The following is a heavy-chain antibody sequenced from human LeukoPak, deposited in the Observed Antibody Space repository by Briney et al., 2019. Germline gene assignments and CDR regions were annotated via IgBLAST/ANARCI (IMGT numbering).Heavy chain of an antibody. D-gene: IGHD3-22*01. Sequence: GGSLRLSCAASGFTFSSYAMHWVRQAPGKGLEWVAVISYDGSNKYYADSVKGRFTISRDNSKNTLYLQMNSLRAEDTAVYYCARGEGYYDSSGYYYPFDYWGQGTLVTVSS. CDR2: ISYDGSNK. J-gene: IGHJ4*02. CDR1: GFTFSSYA. CDR3: ARGEGYYDSSGYYYPFDY. V-gene: IGHV3-30*04.